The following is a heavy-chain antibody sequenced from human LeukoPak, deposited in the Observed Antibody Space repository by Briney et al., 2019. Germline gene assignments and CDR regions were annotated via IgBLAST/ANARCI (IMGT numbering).Heavy chain of an antibody. Sequence: ASVKVSCKASGYTFTRYYMHWVRQAPAQGLEWMGWINLNSGGTNYAQKFQGRVTMTRDTYISKAYMQLSRLRSDDTAVYYWARDRGGGTWYLYWGQGTLVTVSS. CDR1: GYTFTRYY. J-gene: IGHJ4*02. V-gene: IGHV1-2*02. D-gene: IGHD6-13*01. CDR3: ARDRGGGTWYLY. CDR2: INLNSGGT.